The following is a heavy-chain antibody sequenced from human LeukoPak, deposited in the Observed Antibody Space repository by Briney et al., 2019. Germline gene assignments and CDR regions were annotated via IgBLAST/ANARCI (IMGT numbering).Heavy chain of an antibody. V-gene: IGHV1-2*02. D-gene: IGHD3-10*01. Sequence: ASVKVSCKASGYTFTGYYMHWVRQAPGQGLEWMGWINPNSGGTNYAQKFQGRVTMTRDTSISTAYMELSRLRSDDTAVYYCARDLRITMVRGVIRGDYYMDVWGKGTTVTVSS. CDR1: GYTFTGYY. CDR3: ARDLRITMVRGVIRGDYYMDV. J-gene: IGHJ6*03. CDR2: INPNSGGT.